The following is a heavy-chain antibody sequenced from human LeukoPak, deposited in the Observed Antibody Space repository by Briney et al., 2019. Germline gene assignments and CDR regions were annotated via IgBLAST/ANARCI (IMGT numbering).Heavy chain of an antibody. J-gene: IGHJ4*02. V-gene: IGHV3-30*04. CDR3: ARDRYYDSSGPYYFDY. CDR1: GFTFSSYA. D-gene: IGHD3-22*01. CDR2: ISYDGSNK. Sequence: HTGGSLRLSCAASGFTFSSYAMHWVRQAPGKGLEWVAVISYDGSNKYYADSVKGRFTISRDNSKNTLYLQMNSLRAEDTAVYYCARDRYYDSSGPYYFDYWGQGTLVTVSS.